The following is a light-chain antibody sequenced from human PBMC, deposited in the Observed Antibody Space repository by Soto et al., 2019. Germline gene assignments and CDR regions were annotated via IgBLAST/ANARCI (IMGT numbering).Light chain of an antibody. CDR2: AAS. CDR1: QDVSRY. J-gene: IGKJ3*01. CDR3: QKLRSYVFA. Sequence: DIQLTQSPSFLSASVGDRVTITCRASQDVSRYLAWYQQKPGKAPNLLIYAASTLRSGVPSRFSGSGSETVFTLTISSLQPEDFVTYYCQKLRSYVFAFGRGTKVDI. V-gene: IGKV1-9*01.